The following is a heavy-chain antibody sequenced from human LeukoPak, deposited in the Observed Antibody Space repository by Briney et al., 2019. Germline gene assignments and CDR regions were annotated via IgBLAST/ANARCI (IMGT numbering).Heavy chain of an antibody. Sequence: GGSLRLSCAASGFTFSDYYMSWIRRAPGKGLEWVSNISSSGSTIYYADSVKGRFTISRDNAKNSLYLQMNSLRAEDTAVYYCARGGSSGWYPYYYYYYGMDVWGQGTTVTVSS. J-gene: IGHJ6*02. CDR1: GFTFSDYY. V-gene: IGHV3-11*01. CDR2: ISSSGSTI. CDR3: ARGGSSGWYPYYYYYYGMDV. D-gene: IGHD6-19*01.